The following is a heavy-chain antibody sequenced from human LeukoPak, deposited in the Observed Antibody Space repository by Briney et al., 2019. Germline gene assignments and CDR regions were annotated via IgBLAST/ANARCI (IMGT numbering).Heavy chain of an antibody. CDR1: GFTFGDYA. J-gene: IGHJ1*01. CDR2: IRSKAYGGTT. Sequence: PGGSLRLSCTASGFTFGDYAMSWVRQAPGKGLEWVGFIRSKAYGGTTEYAASVKGRFTISRDDSKSIAYLQMNSLKTEDTAVHYCTRGAAAAPEYFGHWGQGTLVTVSS. V-gene: IGHV3-49*04. CDR3: TRGAAAAPEYFGH. D-gene: IGHD6-13*01.